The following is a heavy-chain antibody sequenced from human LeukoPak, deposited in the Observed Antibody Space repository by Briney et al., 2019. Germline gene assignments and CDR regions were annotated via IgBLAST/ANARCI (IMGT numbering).Heavy chain of an antibody. J-gene: IGHJ6*02. CDR1: GFTVSSNY. V-gene: IGHV3-53*01. CDR2: IYSGGST. Sequence: GGSLRLSCAASGFTVSSNYMSWVRQAPGKGLEWVSVIYSGGSTYYADSVKGRFTISRDNSKNTLYLQMNSLRAEDTAVYYCTTERNWELLRPYGMNIWGQRTTFTVSS. CDR3: TTERNWELLRPYGMNI. D-gene: IGHD1-26*01.